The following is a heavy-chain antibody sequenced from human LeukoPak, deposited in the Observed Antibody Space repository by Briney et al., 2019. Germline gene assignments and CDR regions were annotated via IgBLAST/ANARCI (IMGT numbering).Heavy chain of an antibody. CDR3: ARGGAGLKLGN. CDR2: INHSGST. CDR1: GGSISSYY. J-gene: IGHJ4*02. Sequence: SETLSLTCTVSGGSISSYYWSWIRQPPGKGLEWIGEINHSGSTNYNPSLKSRVTISVDTSKNQFSLKLSSVTAADTAVYYCARGGAGLKLGNWGQGTLVTVSS. V-gene: IGHV4-34*01. D-gene: IGHD7-27*01.